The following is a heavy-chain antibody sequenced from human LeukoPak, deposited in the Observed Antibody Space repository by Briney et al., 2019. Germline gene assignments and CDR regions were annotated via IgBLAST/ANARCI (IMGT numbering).Heavy chain of an antibody. V-gene: IGHV3-30*18. CDR1: GFTFSSYG. CDR2: ISYDGSNK. J-gene: IGHJ4*02. Sequence: GRSVRLSCAASGFTFSSYGMEWARQGPGQGLEGVTVISYDGSNKYYAHSVNGRFTISRDNSKNTLYQHMNSLRAEDTAVYNCAKDRSSWYSSVYFDYWGQGTLVTVSS. D-gene: IGHD6-13*01. CDR3: AKDRSSWYSSVYFDY.